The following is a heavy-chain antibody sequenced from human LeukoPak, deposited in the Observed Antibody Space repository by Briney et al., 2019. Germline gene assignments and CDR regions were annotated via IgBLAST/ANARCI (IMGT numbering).Heavy chain of an antibody. Sequence: GGSLRLSCAASGFTFSSYAMSWVRQAPGKGLEWVSAISGSGGSTYYADSVKGRFTISRDNSKNTLYLQVNSLRAEDTAVYYCAAPQSGATTRFDYWGQGTLVTVSS. J-gene: IGHJ4*02. CDR2: ISGSGGST. CDR1: GFTFSSYA. V-gene: IGHV3-23*01. CDR3: AAPQSGATTRFDY. D-gene: IGHD1-26*01.